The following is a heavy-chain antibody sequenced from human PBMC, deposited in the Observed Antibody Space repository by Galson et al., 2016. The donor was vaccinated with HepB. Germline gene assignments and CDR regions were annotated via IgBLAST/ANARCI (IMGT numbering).Heavy chain of an antibody. V-gene: IGHV4-30-4*01. CDR3: AKTHSVGFGFGD. D-gene: IGHD3-16*01. J-gene: IGHJ4*02. CDR1: GGSISSSNW. Sequence: TLSLTCAVSGGSISSSNWWSWVRKPPGKGLEWNGYISYRGSTYYNPSLKSRGTISVDMSKNQFSLRLRSLTAADAAGYYWAKTHSVGFGFGDWGPGTPVTVSS. CDR2: ISYRGST.